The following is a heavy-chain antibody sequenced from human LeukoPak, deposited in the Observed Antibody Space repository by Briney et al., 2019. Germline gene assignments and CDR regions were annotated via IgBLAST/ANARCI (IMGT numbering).Heavy chain of an antibody. CDR1: GFTFSNAW. CDR3: TTGTPYSYGPPAFDY. J-gene: IGHJ4*02. CDR2: IKSKTDGGTT. Sequence: GGPLRLSCAASGFTFSNAWMSWVRQAPGKGLEWVGRIKSKTDGGTTDYAAPVKGRFTISRDDSKNTLYLQMNSLKTEDTAVYYCTTGTPYSYGPPAFDYWGQGTLVTVSS. V-gene: IGHV3-15*01. D-gene: IGHD5-18*01.